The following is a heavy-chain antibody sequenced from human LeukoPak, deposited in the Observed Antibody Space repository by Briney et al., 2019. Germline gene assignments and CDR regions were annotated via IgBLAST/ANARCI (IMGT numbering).Heavy chain of an antibody. CDR3: ARDRDRLVLVRDTLNI. Sequence: ASVNVSCKASGYMFTYYALNWVRQAPGQGLEWMGWINTNTGNPTYAQGFTGRFVISLDTSISTAYLQISSLKAEDTAVYYCARDRDRLVLVRDTLNIWGQGTMVTVSS. J-gene: IGHJ3*02. CDR2: INTNTGNP. CDR1: GYMFTYYA. D-gene: IGHD2-21*02. V-gene: IGHV7-4-1*02.